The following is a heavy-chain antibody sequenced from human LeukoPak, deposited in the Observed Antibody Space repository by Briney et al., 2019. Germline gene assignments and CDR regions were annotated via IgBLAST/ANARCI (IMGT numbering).Heavy chain of an antibody. Sequence: QPGGSLRLSCAASGFTFSTYSMNWVRQAPGKGLEWVSYISSSSSTIYYADSVKGRFTISRDNSKSTLYLQMNNLRVEDTALYYCAKDFSGYSYGLFDSWGQGILVTVSS. CDR2: ISSSSSTI. CDR3: AKDFSGYSYGLFDS. CDR1: GFTFSTYS. J-gene: IGHJ4*02. D-gene: IGHD5-12*01. V-gene: IGHV3-48*01.